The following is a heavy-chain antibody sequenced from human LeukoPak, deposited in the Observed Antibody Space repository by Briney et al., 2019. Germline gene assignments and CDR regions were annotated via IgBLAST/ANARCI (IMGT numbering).Heavy chain of an antibody. CDR3: ARDLDGGSSLAY. Sequence: SVKVSCKASGVTFTTDSISWVRQAPGQGLEWMGGIIPIFGTTNYAQKFQDRVTITTDESMTTAYMELSSLRSEDTAIYYCARDLDGGSSLAYWGQGALVTVSS. CDR1: GVTFTTDS. CDR2: IIPIFGTT. J-gene: IGHJ4*02. D-gene: IGHD1-26*01. V-gene: IGHV1-69*05.